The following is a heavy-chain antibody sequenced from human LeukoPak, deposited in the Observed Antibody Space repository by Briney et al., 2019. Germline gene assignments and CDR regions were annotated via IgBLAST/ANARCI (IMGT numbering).Heavy chain of an antibody. J-gene: IGHJ4*02. CDR1: GFTFSSYW. CDR2: ITSDGSTT. Sequence: GGSLRLSCAASGFTFSSYWMHWVRQAPGKGLVCVSRITSDGSTTSYADSVRGQFTISRDNAKNTVYLQMNSLRADDTAVYYCARDLTGAVFDFWGQGTLVTVSS. CDR3: ARDLTGAVFDF. V-gene: IGHV3-74*01. D-gene: IGHD1-26*01.